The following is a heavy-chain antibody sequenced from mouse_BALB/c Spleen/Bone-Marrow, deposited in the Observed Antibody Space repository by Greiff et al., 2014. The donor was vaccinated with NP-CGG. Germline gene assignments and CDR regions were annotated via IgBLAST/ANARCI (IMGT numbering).Heavy chain of an antibody. CDR3: ARSGERFGAMDY. CDR1: GFTFSDYY. Sequence: EVNLVESGGGFMKPGGALKLSCAAPGFTFSDYYMYWVRQTPGKRLGGVATISDGGGYTYYPDSVWGRFTISRDNAKNNLYLQMSSLKSEDTAMYYCARSGERFGAMDYWGQGTSVTVFS. J-gene: IGHJ4*01. CDR2: ISDGGGYT. V-gene: IGHV5-4*02. D-gene: IGHD3-1*01.